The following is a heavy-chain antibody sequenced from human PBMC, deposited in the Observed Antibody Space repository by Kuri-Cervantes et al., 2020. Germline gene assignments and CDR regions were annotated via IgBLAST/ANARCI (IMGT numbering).Heavy chain of an antibody. Sequence: ASVNVSCKASGYTFTGYYMHWVRQAPGQGLEWMGWINPNSGGTNYAQKFQGRVTMTRNTSISTAYMELSSLRSEDTAVYYCARDNGRIVGAGWGQGTLVTVSS. CDR3: ARDNGRIVGAG. V-gene: IGHV1-2*02. CDR1: GYTFTGYY. D-gene: IGHD1-26*01. J-gene: IGHJ4*02. CDR2: INPNSGGT.